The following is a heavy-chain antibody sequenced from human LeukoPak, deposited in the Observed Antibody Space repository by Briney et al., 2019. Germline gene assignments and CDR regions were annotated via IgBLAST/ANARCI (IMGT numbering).Heavy chain of an antibody. CDR2: IIPIFGTA. Sequence: GASVKVSCKASGGTFSSYAISWVRQAPGQGLEWMGGIIPIFGTANYAQKFQGRVTITADESTSTAYMELSSLRSEDTAVYYCARSSDYDFWSGYYLLNWFDPWGQGTLVTVSS. CDR1: GGTFSSYA. V-gene: IGHV1-69*13. D-gene: IGHD3-3*01. J-gene: IGHJ5*02. CDR3: ARSSDYDFWSGYYLLNWFDP.